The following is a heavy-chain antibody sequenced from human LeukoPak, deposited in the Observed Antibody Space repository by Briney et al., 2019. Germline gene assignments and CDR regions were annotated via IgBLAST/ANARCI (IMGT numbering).Heavy chain of an antibody. Sequence: AASVKVSCKASGYTFTDYYIHWVRRAPGRGLEWIGRINPDSGGTNSAQKFQGRVTMTRDTSISTAYIELSSLRSDDTAVYYCARAKEQTIAARHFDYWGQGTLVTVSS. J-gene: IGHJ4*02. V-gene: IGHV1-2*06. D-gene: IGHD6-6*01. CDR2: INPDSGGT. CDR3: ARAKEQTIAARHFDY. CDR1: GYTFTDYY.